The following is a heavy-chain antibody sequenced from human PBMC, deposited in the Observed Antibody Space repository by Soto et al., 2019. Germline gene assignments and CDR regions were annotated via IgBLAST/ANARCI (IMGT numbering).Heavy chain of an antibody. V-gene: IGHV4-31*03. J-gene: IGHJ4*02. Sequence: SETLSLTCTVSGGSISSGGYYWSWICQHPGKGLEWIGYIYYSGSTYYNPSLKSRVTISVDTSKNQFSLKLSSVTAADTAVYYCARFSIVVVVAARELYFDYWGQGTLVTVSS. D-gene: IGHD2-15*01. CDR1: GGSISSGGYY. CDR3: ARFSIVVVVAARELYFDY. CDR2: IYYSGST.